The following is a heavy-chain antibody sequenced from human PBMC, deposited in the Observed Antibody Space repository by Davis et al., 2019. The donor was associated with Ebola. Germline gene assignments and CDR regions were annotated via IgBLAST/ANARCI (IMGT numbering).Heavy chain of an antibody. CDR3: ARGLRFLEWLRGSWFDP. CDR2: ITWNRDVI. Sequence: PGGSLRLSCAASGFKFDYYAMHWVRQAPGKGLEWVSGITWNRDVIGYADSVKGRFTISRDNDKHYLYLQMNSLRDEDTAVYYCARGLRFLEWLRGSWFDPWGQGTLVTVSS. V-gene: IGHV3-9*01. CDR1: GFKFDYYA. D-gene: IGHD3-3*01. J-gene: IGHJ5*02.